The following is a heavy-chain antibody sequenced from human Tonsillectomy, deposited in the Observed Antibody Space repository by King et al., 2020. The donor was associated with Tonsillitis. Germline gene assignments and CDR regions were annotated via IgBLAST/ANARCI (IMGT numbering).Heavy chain of an antibody. CDR3: TRSQAGSNWFDP. CDR1: GFSLSTDEMR. Sequence: VTLKESGPALVKPTQTLTLTCTFSGFSLSTDEMRVSWVRQPPGKALEWLARIDWDDEKFYSTSLKTRLTISRETSKNQVVLRMTNMDPGDTATYYCTRSQAGSNWFDPWGRGTLVTVSS. CDR2: IDWDDEK. V-gene: IGHV2-70*04. J-gene: IGHJ5*02.